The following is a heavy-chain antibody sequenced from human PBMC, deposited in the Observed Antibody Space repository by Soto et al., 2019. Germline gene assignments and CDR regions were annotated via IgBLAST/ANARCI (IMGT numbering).Heavy chain of an antibody. J-gene: IGHJ4*02. CDR1: GFTFSYYG. Sequence: PGGSLRLSCAASGFTFSYYGMLWVRQTPGKGLEWVAIISYDGTDKHYADSVKGRFTISRDDSKNTLSLQMNSLTAEDTAVYYCARDVTMVRGVVIGAADYWGQGTLVTVSS. D-gene: IGHD3-10*01. CDR2: ISYDGTDK. V-gene: IGHV3-33*05. CDR3: ARDVTMVRGVVIGAADY.